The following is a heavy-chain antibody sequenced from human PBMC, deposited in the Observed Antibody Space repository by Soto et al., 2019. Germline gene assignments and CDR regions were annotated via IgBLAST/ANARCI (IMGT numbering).Heavy chain of an antibody. V-gene: IGHV3-23*01. CDR3: AKDPHS. CDR2: ISGSAYST. J-gene: IGHJ4*02. CDR1: GFTFSSHD. Sequence: PGGSLRLSCTSSGFTFSSHDMSWIRQAPGKGLEWVSGISGSAYSTYYADSVEGRFTISRDNSKSTLYLQINSLRADDTAVYYCAKDPHSWGQGTQVTVSS.